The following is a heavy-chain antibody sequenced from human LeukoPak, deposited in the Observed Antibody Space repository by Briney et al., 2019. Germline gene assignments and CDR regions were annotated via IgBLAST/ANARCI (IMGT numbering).Heavy chain of an antibody. D-gene: IGHD3-22*01. J-gene: IGHJ4*02. CDR1: GGSISSSSYY. V-gene: IGHV4-61*02. CDR2: IYTTGST. Sequence: SQTLSRTCTVSGGSISSSSYYWSWIRQTAGKGLEWIGRIYTTGSTNYNPSLKSRVTMSVDTSKNQFSLKLSSVTAADTAVYYCARDSSGYYYLFDYWGQGTLVTVSS. CDR3: ARDSSGYYYLFDY.